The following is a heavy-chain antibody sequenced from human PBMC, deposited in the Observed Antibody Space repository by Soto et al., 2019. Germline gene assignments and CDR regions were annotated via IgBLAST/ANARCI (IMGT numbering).Heavy chain of an antibody. D-gene: IGHD6-25*01. J-gene: IGHJ4*02. Sequence: GGSLRLSCAASGFTFSSYDMHWVRQATGKGLEWVSAIGTAGDTYYPGSVKGRFTISRENAKNSLYLQMNSLRAGDTAVYYCARARPAAAADSEYYFDYWGQGTLVTVSS. CDR2: IGTAGDT. CDR3: ARARPAAAADSEYYFDY. V-gene: IGHV3-13*04. CDR1: GFTFSSYD.